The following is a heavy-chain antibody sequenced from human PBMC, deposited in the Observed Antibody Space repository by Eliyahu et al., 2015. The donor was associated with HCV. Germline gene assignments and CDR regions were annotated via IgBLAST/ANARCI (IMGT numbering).Heavy chain of an antibody. CDR3: ARVRGSKDSGWPFDY. J-gene: IGHJ4*01. Sequence: EVQLVESGGGLVQPGGTLXLSXAASGFXFGXYWMTXVREAPGKGLEWVANINQEGSEKDYVDSVKGRFTISRDNARNSLDLQMDSLRVEDTAVYYCARVRGSKDSGWPFDYWGHGTVVTVSS. D-gene: IGHD6-19*01. V-gene: IGHV3-7*03. CDR2: INQEGSEK. CDR1: GFXFGXYW.